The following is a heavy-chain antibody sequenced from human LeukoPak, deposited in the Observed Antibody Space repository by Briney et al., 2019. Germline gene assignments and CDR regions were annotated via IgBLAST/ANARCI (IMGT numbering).Heavy chain of an antibody. CDR2: ITGSGGTT. V-gene: IGHV3-23*01. CDR3: STSTYSCGFTGC. J-gene: IGHJ4*02. Sequence: GGSLRLSCTASGFTFSSHALSWVRQVPGRGPEWVSAITGSGGTTYYADSVKGRFTISRDNFKNTLYLQMNSLRAEDTAVYYCSTSTYSCGFTGCGGQGTLVTVSS. D-gene: IGHD5-18*01. CDR1: GFTFSSHA.